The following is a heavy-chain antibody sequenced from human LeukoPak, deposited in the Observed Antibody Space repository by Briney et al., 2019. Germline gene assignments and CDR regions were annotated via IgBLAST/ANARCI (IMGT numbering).Heavy chain of an antibody. D-gene: IGHD1-1*01. V-gene: IGHV3-74*03. CDR2: ITPDGSAT. CDR3: TRSGYNNGYDY. CDR1: GFIFSGHW. Sequence: GGSLRLPCVASGFIFSGHWMRWVRQVPGKGLVAVSRITPDGSATAYADSVEGRFTISRDNAKNTLYLEMNSLTTEDTALYYCTRSGYNNGYDYWGQGTLVTVSS. J-gene: IGHJ4*02.